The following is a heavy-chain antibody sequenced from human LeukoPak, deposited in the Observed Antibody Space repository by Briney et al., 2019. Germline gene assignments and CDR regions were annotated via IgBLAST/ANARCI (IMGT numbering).Heavy chain of an antibody. D-gene: IGHD3-10*01. CDR2: IYSSGST. J-gene: IGHJ4*02. Sequence: SETMSLTCTVSGASISRFHWTWIRQPAGKGLEWIGLIYSSGSTIYNPSLKSRVAMSVDMTKNQLSLKLSSVTAADTAMYYCARKDGGYWGQGTLVTVSS. CDR3: ARKDGGY. CDR1: GASISRFH. V-gene: IGHV4-4*07.